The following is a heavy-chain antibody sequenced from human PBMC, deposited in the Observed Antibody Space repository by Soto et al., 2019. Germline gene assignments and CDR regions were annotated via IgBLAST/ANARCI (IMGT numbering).Heavy chain of an antibody. CDR2: INPNSGNI. J-gene: IGHJ4*02. D-gene: IGHD3-10*01. V-gene: IGHV1-8*01. Sequence: ASVKVSCKASGDTFTTYDINWVRQATGHGLEWMGWINPNSGNIGYAQRFQGRVTMTRDTAIRTAYMEVSSLRSDDTAVYYCARGRASGSYYLLDYWGQGTLVTVS. CDR3: ARGRASGSYYLLDY. CDR1: GDTFTTYD.